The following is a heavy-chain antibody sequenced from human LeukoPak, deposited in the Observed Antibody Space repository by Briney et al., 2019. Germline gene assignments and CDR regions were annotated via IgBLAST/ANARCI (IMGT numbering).Heavy chain of an antibody. CDR2: ISYDGSNK. CDR1: GFTFTSYV. J-gene: IGHJ5*02. D-gene: IGHD6-13*01. CDR3: ARPRGAAAGTFGFDP. Sequence: GGSLRLSCAASGFTFTSYVMHWVRQAPGKGLQWVALISYDGSNKYYADSVKGRFTISRDNSKNTLYLQMNSLRAEGTAVYYCARPRGAAAGTFGFDPWGQGTLVTVSS. V-gene: IGHV3-30*03.